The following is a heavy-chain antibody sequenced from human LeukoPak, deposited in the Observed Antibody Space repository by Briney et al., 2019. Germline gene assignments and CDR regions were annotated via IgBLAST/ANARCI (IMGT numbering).Heavy chain of an antibody. J-gene: IGHJ4*02. CDR2: IYYSGST. D-gene: IGHD3-10*01. CDR1: GGAIRSSSYY. CDR3: ASPGNTYYYGSGMYYFDY. V-gene: IGHV4-39*01. Sequence: SETLSLTCTVSGGAIRSSSYYWGWIRQPPGRGLEWIGSIYYSGSTYYSPSLKSRVTMSVDTSKNQFSLKLSSVTAADTAVYYCASPGNTYYYGSGMYYFDYWGQGTLVTVSS.